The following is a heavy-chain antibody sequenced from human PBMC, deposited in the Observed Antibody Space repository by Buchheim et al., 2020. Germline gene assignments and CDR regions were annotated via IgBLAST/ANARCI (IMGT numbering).Heavy chain of an antibody. CDR2: IWYDGSNK. V-gene: IGHV3-33*01. D-gene: IGHD2-15*01. CDR1: GFTFSSYG. Sequence: QVQLVESGGGVVQPGRSLRLSCAASGFTFSSYGMHWVRQAPGKGLEWVAVIWYDGSNKYYADSVKGRFTISRDNSKNTLSLQMNSLRAEDTAVYYCARDYCSGGSCYFFDYWGQGTL. CDR3: ARDYCSGGSCYFFDY. J-gene: IGHJ4*02.